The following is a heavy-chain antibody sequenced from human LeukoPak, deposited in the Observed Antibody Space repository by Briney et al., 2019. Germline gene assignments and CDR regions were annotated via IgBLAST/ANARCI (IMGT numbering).Heavy chain of an antibody. Sequence: PGGSLRLSCAASGFTFSSYEMNWVRQAPGKGLEWVSYISSSGSTIYYADSVKGRFTISRDNSKNTLYLQMNSLRAEDTAVFYCAKGVSGYYYADDAFDIWGQGTMVTVSS. V-gene: IGHV3-48*03. D-gene: IGHD3-22*01. CDR3: AKGVSGYYYADDAFDI. CDR2: ISSSGSTI. J-gene: IGHJ3*02. CDR1: GFTFSSYE.